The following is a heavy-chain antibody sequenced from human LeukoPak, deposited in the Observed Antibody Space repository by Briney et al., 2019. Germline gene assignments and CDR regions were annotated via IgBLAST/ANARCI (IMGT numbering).Heavy chain of an antibody. CDR1: GFTFSSYA. CDR2: ISYDGSNK. J-gene: IGHJ4*02. V-gene: IGHV3-30-3*01. D-gene: IGHD4-11*01. Sequence: QSGGSLRLSCAASGFTFSSYAMHWVRQAPGKGLEWVAVISYDGSNKYYADSVKGRFTISRDNSKNTLYLQMNSLRAEDTAVYYCARVADYSNSAHADYWGQGTLVTVSS. CDR3: ARVADYSNSAHADY.